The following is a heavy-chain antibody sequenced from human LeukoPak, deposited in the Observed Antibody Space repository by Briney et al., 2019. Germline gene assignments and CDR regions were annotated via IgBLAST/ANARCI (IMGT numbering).Heavy chain of an antibody. CDR1: GGSITTSY. CDR3: ARPTRRGYASDAFDI. D-gene: IGHD3-3*01. CDR2: MYYSGST. Sequence: SETLSLTCTVSGGSITTSYWSWIRQPPGKGLEWIGSMYYSGSTDYNPSLKSRVTISVDTSRSQFSLKLSSVTAADTAVYYCARPTRRGYASDAFDIWGQGTMVTVSS. V-gene: IGHV4-59*01. J-gene: IGHJ3*02.